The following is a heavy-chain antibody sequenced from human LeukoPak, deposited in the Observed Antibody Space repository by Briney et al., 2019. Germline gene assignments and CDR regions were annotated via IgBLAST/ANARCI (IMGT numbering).Heavy chain of an antibody. CDR2: IIPIFGTA. V-gene: IGHV1-69*13. J-gene: IGHJ6*02. Sequence: EASVKVSCKASGYTFTSYGISWVRQAPGQGLEWMGGIIPIFGTANYAQKFQGRVTITADESTSTAYMELSSLRSEDTAVYYCARDHGESTVNLYYYYGMDVWGQGTTVTVSS. CDR1: GYTFTSYG. D-gene: IGHD4-11*01. CDR3: ARDHGESTVNLYYYYGMDV.